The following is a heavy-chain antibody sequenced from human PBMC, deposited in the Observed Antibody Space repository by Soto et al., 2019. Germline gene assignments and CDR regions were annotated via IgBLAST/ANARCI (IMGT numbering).Heavy chain of an antibody. Sequence: QITLKESGPTLVKPTQTLMLTCTFSGFSLSTSGVGVGWIHQPPGKALEWLALIYWDDDKRYSPSLKSRLTITKDTSKNQVVHTMTNMDPVDTATYYCAHYSSSAEYFQHWGQGTLVTVSS. CDR1: GFSLSTSGVG. J-gene: IGHJ1*01. CDR3: AHYSSSAEYFQH. D-gene: IGHD6-6*01. V-gene: IGHV2-5*02. CDR2: IYWDDDK.